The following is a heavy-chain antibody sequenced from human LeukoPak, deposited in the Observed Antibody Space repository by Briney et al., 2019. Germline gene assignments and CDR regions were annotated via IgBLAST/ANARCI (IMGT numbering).Heavy chain of an antibody. Sequence: GGSLRLSCAASGFTFSSYSMNWVRQAPGKGLEWVSYIGSSSSIYYADSVKGRFTISRDNAKYSLYLQMNSLRAEDTAIYYCARASPQQALLFDYWGQGTLVTVSS. CDR2: IGSSSSI. CDR1: GFTFSSYS. CDR3: ARASPQQALLFDY. V-gene: IGHV3-48*01. D-gene: IGHD1/OR15-1a*01. J-gene: IGHJ4*02.